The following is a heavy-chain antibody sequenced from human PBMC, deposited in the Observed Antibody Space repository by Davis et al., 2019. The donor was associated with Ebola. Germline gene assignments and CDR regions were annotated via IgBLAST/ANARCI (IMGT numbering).Heavy chain of an antibody. CDR1: GGTFGSYA. CDR3: ASLGTHCSGGSCYDYYYYAMDV. CDR2: IIPVFGTA. V-gene: IGHV1-69*13. J-gene: IGHJ6*02. Sequence: SVKVSCKTSGGTFGSYAISWVRQAPGQGLEWMGGIIPVFGTANYAQNFQGRVTITADDSTSTAYMELSSLISEDTAVYYCASLGTHCSGGSCYDYYYYAMDVWGQGTTVTVSS. D-gene: IGHD2-15*01.